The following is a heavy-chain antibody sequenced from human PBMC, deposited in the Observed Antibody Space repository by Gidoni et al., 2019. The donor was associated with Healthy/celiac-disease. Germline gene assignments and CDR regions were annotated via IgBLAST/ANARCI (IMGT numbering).Heavy chain of an antibody. V-gene: IGHV3-9*01. CDR2: ISWNSGSI. CDR1: GFTFDDYA. CDR3: AKGAWTDVFDY. Sequence: EVQLVESGGGLVQPGRSLRLSCAASGFTFDDYAMHWVRQAPGKGLEWVSGISWNSGSIGYADSVKGRFTISRDNAKNSLYLQMNSLRAEDTALYYCAKGAWTDVFDYWGQGTLVTVSS. J-gene: IGHJ4*02.